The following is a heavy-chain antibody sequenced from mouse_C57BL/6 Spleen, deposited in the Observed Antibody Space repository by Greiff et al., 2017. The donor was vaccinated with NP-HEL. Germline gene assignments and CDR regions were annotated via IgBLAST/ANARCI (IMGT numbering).Heavy chain of an antibody. J-gene: IGHJ2*01. Sequence: EVQLQQSGPELVKPGASVKISCKASGYTFTDYYMNWVKQSHGKSLEWIGDINPNNGGTSYNQKFKGKATLTVDKSSSTAYMELRSLTSEDSAVYYCAPNWYVDYWGQGTTLTVSS. D-gene: IGHD4-1*01. CDR3: APNWYVDY. V-gene: IGHV1-26*01. CDR1: GYTFTDYY. CDR2: INPNNGGT.